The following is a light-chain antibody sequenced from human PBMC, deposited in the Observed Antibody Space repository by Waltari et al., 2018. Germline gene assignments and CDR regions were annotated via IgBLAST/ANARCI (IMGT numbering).Light chain of an antibody. J-gene: IGLJ2*01. V-gene: IGLV4-69*01. CDR2: VSSDGSH. CDR1: SGHSTYA. CDR3: QTWGTGIRV. Sequence: QLVVTQSPSASASLGASVKLTCTLSSGHSTYAVAWHQQQPEKGPRFLMKVSSDGSHTKGDGIPDRFSGSSSGAECYLTISSLQSEEEADYYCQTWGTGIRVFGGGTKLTVL.